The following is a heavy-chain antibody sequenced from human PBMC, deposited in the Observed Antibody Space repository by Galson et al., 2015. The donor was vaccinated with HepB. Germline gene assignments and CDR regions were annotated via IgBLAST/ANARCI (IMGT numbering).Heavy chain of an antibody. J-gene: IGHJ4*02. D-gene: IGHD3-9*01. V-gene: IGHV3-30*04. CDR3: ARGMGYDILTGHPAPFDY. CDR2: ISYDGSNK. CDR1: GFTFSSYA. Sequence: SLRLSCAASGFTFSSYAMHWVRQAPGKGLEWVAVISYDGSNKYYADSVKGRFTISRVNSKNTLYLQMNSLRAEDTAVYYCARGMGYDILTGHPAPFDYWGQGTLVTVSS.